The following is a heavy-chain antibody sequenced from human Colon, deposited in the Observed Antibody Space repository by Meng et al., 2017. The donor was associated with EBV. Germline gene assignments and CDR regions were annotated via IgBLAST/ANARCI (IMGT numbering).Heavy chain of an antibody. CDR2: IYYSGST. J-gene: IGHJ5*02. V-gene: IGHV4-31*03. CDR3: ARTNYGDYNWFDP. D-gene: IGHD4-17*01. Sequence: QVRLQVSGPGLVKPSRTLSPTCTVSGGSISSGGFYWSWIRQPPGKGLEWIGYIYYSGSTYYNPSLRSRVAISIDTSKNQFSLKLTSVTAADTAVYFCARTNYGDYNWFDPWGQGTLVTVAS. CDR1: GGSISSGGFY.